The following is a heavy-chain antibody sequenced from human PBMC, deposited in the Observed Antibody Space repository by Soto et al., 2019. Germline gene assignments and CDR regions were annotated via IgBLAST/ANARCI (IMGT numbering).Heavy chain of an antibody. V-gene: IGHV3-7*01. J-gene: IGHJ4*02. Sequence: GSLRLSCAASGFTFRNYYMNWVRQAPGKGLEWVADINQDGSEKSYVDSAKGRFTISRDNSKNTLYLQMNSLRAEDTAVYYCAKDRRSYGYDRAFDYWGQGTLVTLSS. CDR2: INQDGSEK. D-gene: IGHD5-18*01. CDR1: GFTFRNYY. CDR3: AKDRRSYGYDRAFDY.